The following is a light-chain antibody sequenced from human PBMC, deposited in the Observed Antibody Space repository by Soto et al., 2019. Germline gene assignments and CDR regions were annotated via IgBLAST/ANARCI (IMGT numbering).Light chain of an antibody. CDR2: DVS. CDR1: SSDVGGYNY. V-gene: IGLV2-14*03. J-gene: IGLJ1*01. Sequence: QSALTQPASVSGSPGQSITISCTGTSSDVGGYNYVSWYQQHPGKAPKLMIYDVSNRPSGVSNRFSGSKSGNTASLTISGLQAEDEADYYCSSYTSNNTPPYVFGTGTKLTVL. CDR3: SSYTSNNTPPYV.